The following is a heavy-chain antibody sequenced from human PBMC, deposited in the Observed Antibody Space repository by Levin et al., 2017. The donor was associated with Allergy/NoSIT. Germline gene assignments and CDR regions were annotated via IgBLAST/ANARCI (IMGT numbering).Heavy chain of an antibody. J-gene: IGHJ4*02. V-gene: IGHV3-21*01. CDR3: ARDTSSSWYRAADY. Sequence: GESLKISCAASGFTFSSYSMNWVRQAPGKGLEWVSSISSSSSYIYYADSVKGRFTISRDNAKNSLYLQMNSLRAEDTAVYYCARDTSSSWYRAADYWGQGTLVTVSS. D-gene: IGHD6-13*01. CDR1: GFTFSSYS. CDR2: ISSSSSYI.